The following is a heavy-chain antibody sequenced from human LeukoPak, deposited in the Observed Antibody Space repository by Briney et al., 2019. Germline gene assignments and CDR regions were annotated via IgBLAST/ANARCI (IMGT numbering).Heavy chain of an antibody. D-gene: IGHD3-22*01. J-gene: IGHJ4*02. CDR2: INPNSGGT. CDR1: GYTFTGYY. Sequence: ASVKVSCKASGYTFTGYYMHWVRQAPGQRLEWMGWINPNSGGTNYAQKFQGRVTMTRDTSTSTVYMELSSLRSEDTAVYYCARETYYYDSSGDYWGQGTLVTVSS. V-gene: IGHV1-2*02. CDR3: ARETYYYDSSGDY.